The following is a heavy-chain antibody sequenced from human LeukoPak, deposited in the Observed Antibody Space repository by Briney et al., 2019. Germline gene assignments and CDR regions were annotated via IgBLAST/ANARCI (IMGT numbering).Heavy chain of an antibody. V-gene: IGHV4-30-4*01. Sequence: PSETLSLTCSVSGGSISSGDYYWSWIRQPPGKGLEWIGYIYYSGSTHYNPSLKGRITISQDTSKNQFSLKLTSVTAADTAVYYCAREYYYGSGSYSPIWYFDLWGRGTLVTVSS. CDR3: AREYYYGSGSYSPIWYFDL. J-gene: IGHJ2*01. D-gene: IGHD3-10*01. CDR1: GGSISSGDYY. CDR2: IYYSGST.